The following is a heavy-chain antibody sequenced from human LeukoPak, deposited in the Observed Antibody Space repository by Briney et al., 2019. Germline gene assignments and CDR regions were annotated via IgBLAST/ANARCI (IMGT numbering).Heavy chain of an antibody. CDR2: ISAYNGNT. CDR1: GYTFTSYG. V-gene: IGHV1-18*01. J-gene: IGHJ2*01. D-gene: IGHD2-2*01. Sequence: ASVKVSCKASGYTFTSYGISWVRQAPGQGLEWMGWISAYNGNTNYAQKLQGRVTMTTDTSTSTAYMEQRSLRSDDTAVYYCARDCSSTSCYEHYWYFDLWGRGTLVTVSS. CDR3: ARDCSSTSCYEHYWYFDL.